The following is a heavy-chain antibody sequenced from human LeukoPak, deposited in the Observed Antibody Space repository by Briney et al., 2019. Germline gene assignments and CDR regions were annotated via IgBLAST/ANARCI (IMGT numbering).Heavy chain of an antibody. CDR2: INHSGST. CDR1: GGSFSGYY. CDR3: ARHQNNWGPFFDY. J-gene: IGHJ4*02. D-gene: IGHD7-27*01. Sequence: SETLSLTCAVYGGSFSGYYWSWIRQPPGKGLEWIGEINHSGSTNYNPSLKSRVTISVDTSKNQFSLKLSSVTAADTAVYYCARHQNNWGPFFDYWGQGTLVTVSS. V-gene: IGHV4-34*01.